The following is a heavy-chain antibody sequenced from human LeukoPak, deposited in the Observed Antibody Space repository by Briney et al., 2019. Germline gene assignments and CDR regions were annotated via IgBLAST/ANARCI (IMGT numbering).Heavy chain of an antibody. V-gene: IGHV3-48*04. Sequence: GGSLRLSCAVSGFTLIDYFMNWVRQAPGKGLEWVSYISSSNRTIKYADFVRGRFTVSRDNAKKSLHLQMNNLTTEDTAVYFCVRDVGRYYYDSTGEDYWGQGTLVTVSS. CDR1: GFTLIDYF. J-gene: IGHJ4*02. D-gene: IGHD3-22*01. CDR3: VRDVGRYYYDSTGEDY. CDR2: ISSSNRTI.